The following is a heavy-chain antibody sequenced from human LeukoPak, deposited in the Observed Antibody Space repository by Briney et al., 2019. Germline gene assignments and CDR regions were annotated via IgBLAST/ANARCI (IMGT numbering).Heavy chain of an antibody. Sequence: GGSLRLSCAVSGITLSNYGMSWVRQAPGKGLEWVAGISDSVGRTNYADSVKGRFTISRDNPKNTLYLQMNSLRAEDTAVYFCAKRGVVIRVILVGFHKEADYFDSWGQGALVTVSS. CDR2: ISDSVGRT. CDR1: GITLSNYG. CDR3: AKRGVVIRVILVGFHKEADYFDS. V-gene: IGHV3-23*01. D-gene: IGHD3-22*01. J-gene: IGHJ4*02.